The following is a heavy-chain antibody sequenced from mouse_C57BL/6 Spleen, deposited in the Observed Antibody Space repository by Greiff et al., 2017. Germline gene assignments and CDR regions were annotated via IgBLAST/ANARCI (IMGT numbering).Heavy chain of an antibody. J-gene: IGHJ3*01. V-gene: IGHV1-55*01. CDR1: GYTFTSYW. D-gene: IGHD1-1*01. CDR2: IYPGSGST. CDR3: ARDGSSPAWFAY. Sequence: QVQLKESGAELVKPGASVKMSCKASGYTFTSYWITWVKQRPGQGLEWIGDIYPGSGSTNYNEKFKSKATLTVDTSSSTAYMQLSSLTSEDSAVYYCARDGSSPAWFAYWGQGTLVTVSA.